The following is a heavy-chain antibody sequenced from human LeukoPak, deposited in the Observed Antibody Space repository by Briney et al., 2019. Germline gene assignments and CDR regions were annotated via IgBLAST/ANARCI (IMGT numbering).Heavy chain of an antibody. CDR1: GGSISSYY. CDR2: IYYSGST. D-gene: IGHD1-26*01. J-gene: IGHJ4*03. CDR3: AEAASVGTFDY. V-gene: IGHV4-59*01. Sequence: SETLSLTCTVYGGSISSYYWRWSRQPPGKGLGWIGYIYYSGSTNYNPSLKSPVTISADTTENQFSLQLSSVTAADTAAYYCAEAASVGTFDYSGHGNLVSASS.